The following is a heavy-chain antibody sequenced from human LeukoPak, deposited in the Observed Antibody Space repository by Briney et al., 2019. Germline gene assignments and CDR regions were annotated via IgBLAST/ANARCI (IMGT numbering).Heavy chain of an antibody. V-gene: IGHV5-51*01. CDR3: ATYAGTSSKYFQN. J-gene: IGHJ1*01. CDR2: IYPGDSDT. Sequence: GESLKISCKASGYSFTSYWIAWVRQLPGKGLEWMGIIYPGDSDTRYSPSFQGQVTISADKSISTAYLQWSSLKASDTAIYYCATYAGTSSKYFQNWGQGTLVTVSS. D-gene: IGHD3-10*01. CDR1: GYSFTSYW.